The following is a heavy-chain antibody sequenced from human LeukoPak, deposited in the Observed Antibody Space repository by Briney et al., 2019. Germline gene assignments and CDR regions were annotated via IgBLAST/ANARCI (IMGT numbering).Heavy chain of an antibody. CDR3: ASGPYSSSWNYFDY. V-gene: IGHV3-21*04. D-gene: IGHD6-13*01. CDR1: GLTFSSYS. CDR2: ISSSSYI. Sequence: GGSLRLSCAASGLTFSSYSMNWVRQAPGKGLEWVSSISSSSYIYYADSVKGRFTISRHNSKNTLYLQMNSLRAEDTAVYYCASGPYSSSWNYFDYWGQGTLVTVSS. J-gene: IGHJ4*02.